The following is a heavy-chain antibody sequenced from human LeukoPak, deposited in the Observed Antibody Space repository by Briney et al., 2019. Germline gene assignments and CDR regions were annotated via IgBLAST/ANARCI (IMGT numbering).Heavy chain of an antibody. V-gene: IGHV4-34*01. Sequence: SETLSLTCTVSGASISRDYWTWIRQPPGKGLEWIGEINHSGSTNYNPSLKSRVTISVDTSKNQFSLKLSSVTAADTAVYYCARQWAYYDYVWGSYRYNRYFDYWGQGTLVTVSS. CDR3: ARQWAYYDYVWGSYRYNRYFDY. CDR2: INHSGST. J-gene: IGHJ4*02. CDR1: GASISRDY. D-gene: IGHD3-16*02.